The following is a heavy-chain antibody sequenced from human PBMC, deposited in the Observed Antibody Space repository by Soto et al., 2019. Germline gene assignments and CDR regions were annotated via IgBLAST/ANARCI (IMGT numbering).Heavy chain of an antibody. V-gene: IGHV1-69*01. D-gene: IGHD3-9*01. CDR1: GGTFSSYA. Sequence: QVQLVQSGAEVKKPGSSVKVSCKASGGTFSSYAISWVRQAPGQGLEWMGGIIPIFGTANYAQKFQGRVTSTADEYTSTADLELSSRRSEDTAVYYCAREVPYGIWAGPGDTRGYGMDVWGQGTTVTVSS. J-gene: IGHJ6*02. CDR2: IIPIFGTA. CDR3: AREVPYGIWAGPGDTRGYGMDV.